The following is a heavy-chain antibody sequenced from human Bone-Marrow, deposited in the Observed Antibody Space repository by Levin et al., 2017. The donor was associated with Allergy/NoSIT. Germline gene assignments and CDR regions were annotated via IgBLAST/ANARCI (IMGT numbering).Heavy chain of an antibody. D-gene: IGHD3-3*01. CDR3: ARVPGGFWSGYADS. V-gene: IGHV4-30-4*01. CDR1: GGSIGSGDNY. J-gene: IGHJ4*02. CDR2: IYHTGSS. Sequence: SETLSLTCTVSGGSIGSGDNYWSWIRQSPGKGLEYLGYIYHTGSSYTNPSLKSRLIISVDTSRDQFSLKLTSVTVEDTAVYFCARVPGGFWSGYADSWGQGTLVTVSS.